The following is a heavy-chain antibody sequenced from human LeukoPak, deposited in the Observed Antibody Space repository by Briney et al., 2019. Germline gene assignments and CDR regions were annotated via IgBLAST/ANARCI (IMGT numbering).Heavy chain of an antibody. D-gene: IGHD5-18*01. Sequence: GGSLRLSCAASGFTFSNYWMHWVRHAPGKGLVWVSRINSDGSTTTYADSVKSRFTISRDNAKNTLYLQMNSLSAEDTAVYYCARGGSYSYGPFDYWGQGTLSTVSS. CDR3: ARGGSYSYGPFDY. CDR2: INSDGSTT. J-gene: IGHJ4*02. V-gene: IGHV3-74*01. CDR1: GFTFSNYW.